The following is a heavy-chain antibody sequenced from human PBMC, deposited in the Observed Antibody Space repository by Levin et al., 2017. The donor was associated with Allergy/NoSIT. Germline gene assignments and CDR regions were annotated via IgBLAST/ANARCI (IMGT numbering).Heavy chain of an antibody. V-gene: IGHV3-33*01. CDR1: GFTFSSYG. J-gene: IGHJ6*02. D-gene: IGHD3-10*01. Sequence: GGSLRLSCAASGFTFSSYGMHWVRQAPGKGLEWVAVIWYDGSNKYYADSVKGRFTISRDNSKNTLYLQMNSLRAEDTAVYYCARDPRYGSGSYYNPFYYDYGMDVWGQGTTVTVSS. CDR2: IWYDGSNK. CDR3: ARDPRYGSGSYYNPFYYDYGMDV.